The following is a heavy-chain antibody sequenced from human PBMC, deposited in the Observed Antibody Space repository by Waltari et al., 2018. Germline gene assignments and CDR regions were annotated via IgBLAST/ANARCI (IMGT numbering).Heavy chain of an antibody. D-gene: IGHD3-10*01. Sequence: QLQLQASGPGLVKPSETLSLTCTVSGGSISRSNYYWGWIRPPPGQGLAWVASIYHSGSTYYNPSLKSRVTISVDTSKNQFSLKLTSVTAADTAVYYCARIYGSGSPIPSVDYWGQGTLVTVSS. J-gene: IGHJ4*02. CDR2: IYHSGST. CDR3: ARIYGSGSPIPSVDY. V-gene: IGHV4-39*01. CDR1: GGSISRSNYY.